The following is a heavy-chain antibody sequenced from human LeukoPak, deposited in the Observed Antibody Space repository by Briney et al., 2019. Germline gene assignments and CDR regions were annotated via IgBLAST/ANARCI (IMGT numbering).Heavy chain of an antibody. CDR1: GYSFTTYW. CDR3: ARLGSISLVSGRGFFDY. J-gene: IGHJ4*02. D-gene: IGHD2-2*01. CDR2: IYASDSNT. V-gene: IGHV5-51*01. Sequence: GESLKISCQGSGYSFTTYWIGWVRQMPGKGPEWMGLIYASDSNTRYSPSFQGQVTISVDKSINTAYLHWSSLKASDTAMYYCARLGSISLVSGRGFFDYWGQGTLVTGSS.